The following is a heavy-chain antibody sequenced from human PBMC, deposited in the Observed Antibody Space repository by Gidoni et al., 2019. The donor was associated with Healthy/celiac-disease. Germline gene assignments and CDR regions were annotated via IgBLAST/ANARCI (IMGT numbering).Heavy chain of an antibody. D-gene: IGHD2-15*01. V-gene: IGHV5-51*03. J-gene: IGHJ6*02. CDR3: ARAPALYCSGGSCQDYYYGMDV. CDR2: IYPGDSDT. CDR1: GYSFTSYW. Sequence: EVQLVQSGAEVKKPGESLKISCKGSGYSFTSYWIGWVRQMPGKGLEWMGIIYPGDSDTRYSPSFQGQVTISADKSISTAYLQWSSLKASDTAMYYCARAPALYCSGGSCQDYYYGMDVWGQGTTVTVSS.